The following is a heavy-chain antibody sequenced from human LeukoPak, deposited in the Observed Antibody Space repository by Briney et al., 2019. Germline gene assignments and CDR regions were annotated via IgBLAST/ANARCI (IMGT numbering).Heavy chain of an antibody. CDR2: IFYSGST. D-gene: IGHD3-3*01. Sequence: SETLSLTCTVSGDSINSRSYYWGWIRQTPGKGLEWIGSIFYSGSTYYNPSLKSRVTISVDTSKNQFSLKLSSVTAADTAVYYCARLNSDFWSGYIDYWGQGTLVTVSS. J-gene: IGHJ4*02. V-gene: IGHV4-39*01. CDR3: ARLNSDFWSGYIDY. CDR1: GDSINSRSYY.